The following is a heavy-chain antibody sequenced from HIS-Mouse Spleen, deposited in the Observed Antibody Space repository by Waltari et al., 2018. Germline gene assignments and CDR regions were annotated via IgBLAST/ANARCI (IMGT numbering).Heavy chain of an antibody. Sequence: QVQLVESGGGVVQPGRSLRLSCAASGFTFSSYAMHWVRQAPGKGLEWVAVISYDGSNKYYGDSVKGRFTLSRDKSKNTLYLQMNSLRAEDTAVYYCARTRKLGNWFDPWGQGTLVTVSS. CDR2: ISYDGSNK. CDR1: GFTFSSYA. J-gene: IGHJ5*02. V-gene: IGHV3-30-3*01. D-gene: IGHD7-27*01. CDR3: ARTRKLGNWFDP.